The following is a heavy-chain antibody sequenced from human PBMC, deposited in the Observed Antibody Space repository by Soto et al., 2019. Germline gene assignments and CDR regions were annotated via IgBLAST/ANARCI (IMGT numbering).Heavy chain of an antibody. Sequence: QLQLQESGSGLVKPSQTLSLTCAVSGGSISSGGYSWSWIRQPPGKGLEWIGYIYHSGSTYYNPSLTSRGSIAVXXSKNQFSLKLSSVTAADTAVYYCARASTTVTTLDYWGQGTLVTVSS. CDR2: IYHSGST. V-gene: IGHV4-30-2*01. J-gene: IGHJ4*02. D-gene: IGHD4-17*01. CDR3: ARASTTVTTLDY. CDR1: GGSISSGGYS.